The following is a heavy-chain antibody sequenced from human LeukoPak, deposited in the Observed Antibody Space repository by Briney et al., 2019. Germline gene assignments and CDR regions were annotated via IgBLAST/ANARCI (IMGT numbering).Heavy chain of an antibody. CDR2: IRSRTNSYAT. Sequence: GGSRRLSCVASGFTFSASAMHWVRQASGKGLEWVGRIRSRTNSYATAYAASVKGRFTVSRDDSKSTAYLQMNNLKTEDTAVYYCTDAANAPSWGQGTLVTVSS. V-gene: IGHV3-73*01. CDR3: TDAANAPS. J-gene: IGHJ5*02. CDR1: GFTFSASA. D-gene: IGHD2-2*01.